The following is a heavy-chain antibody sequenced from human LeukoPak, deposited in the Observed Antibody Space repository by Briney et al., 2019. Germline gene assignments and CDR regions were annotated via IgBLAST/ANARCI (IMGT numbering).Heavy chain of an antibody. J-gene: IGHJ4*02. CDR2: IYFSGST. CDR1: GGSISSYY. Sequence: PSETLSLTCTVSGGSISSYYWSWIRQPPGKGLEWIGYIYFSGSTNYNPSLKSRVTISIDTSKNQFSLRLSSVTAADTAVYYCVSDLWEVPGCHWGQGTLVTVSS. CDR3: VSDLWEVPGCH. D-gene: IGHD1-26*01. V-gene: IGHV4-59*01.